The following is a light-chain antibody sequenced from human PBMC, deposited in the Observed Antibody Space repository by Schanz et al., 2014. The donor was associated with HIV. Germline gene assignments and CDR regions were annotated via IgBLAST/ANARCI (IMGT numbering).Light chain of an antibody. CDR1: QSVSSSY. CDR2: ATS. V-gene: IGKV3-20*01. Sequence: EIVLTQSPGTLSLSPGERATLSCRASQSVSSSYLAWYQQKPGQAPRLLIYATSTRATGIPVRFSGTGSGTDFTLTITRLEPEDFAVYYCQYFGNSGGTFGGGTKVEIK. J-gene: IGKJ4*01. CDR3: QYFGNSGGT.